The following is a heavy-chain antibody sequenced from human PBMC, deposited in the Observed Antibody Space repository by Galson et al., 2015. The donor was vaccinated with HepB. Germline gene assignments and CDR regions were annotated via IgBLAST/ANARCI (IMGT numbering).Heavy chain of an antibody. CDR3: ATDPHYGGNSGAFGY. V-gene: IGHV1-24*01. CDR2: FDPEDGET. D-gene: IGHD4-23*01. J-gene: IGHJ4*02. Sequence: SVKVSCKVSGYTLTELSMHWVRQAPGKGLEWMGGFDPEDGETIYAQKFQGRVTMTEDTSTDTAYMELSSLRSEDTAVYYCATDPHYGGNSGAFGYWGQGTLVTVSS. CDR1: GYTLTELS.